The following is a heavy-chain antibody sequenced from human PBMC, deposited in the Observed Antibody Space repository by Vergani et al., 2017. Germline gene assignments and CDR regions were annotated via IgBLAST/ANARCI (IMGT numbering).Heavy chain of an antibody. V-gene: IGHV3-23*01. D-gene: IGHD1-26*01. J-gene: IGHJ4*02. CDR2: ISGSGGST. CDR1: GFIFSTYA. Sequence: EVQLLESGGGLVQPGGSLRLSCTASGFIFSTYAMSWVRQAPGKGLEWVSGISGSGGSTYYADSVKGRFTISRDNSKNTLYLQMNSLRAEDTAVYYCAKETAMGSYYDVVYWGQGTLVTVSS. CDR3: AKETAMGSYYDVVY.